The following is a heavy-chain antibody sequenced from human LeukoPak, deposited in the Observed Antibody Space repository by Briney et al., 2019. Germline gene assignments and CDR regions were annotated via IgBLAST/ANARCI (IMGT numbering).Heavy chain of an antibody. D-gene: IGHD3-10*01. V-gene: IGHV3-20*04. Sequence: PGGSLRLSCAASGFTFSSYAMGWVRQAPGKGLEWVSGINWNGGSTGYADSVKGRFTISRDNAKNSLYLQMNSLRAEDTALYYCARDLAMVRGVIDYWGQGTLVTVSS. CDR1: GFTFSSYA. CDR2: INWNGGST. J-gene: IGHJ4*02. CDR3: ARDLAMVRGVIDY.